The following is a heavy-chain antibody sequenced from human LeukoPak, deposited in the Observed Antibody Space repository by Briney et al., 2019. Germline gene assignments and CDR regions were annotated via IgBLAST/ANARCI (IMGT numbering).Heavy chain of an antibody. D-gene: IGHD1-26*01. CDR2: IYHSGRT. Sequence: SETLSLTCTVSGYSISSGYYWGWIRQPPGKGLEWIGSIYHSGRTFYNPSLKSRVTISVDTSKNQFSLKLSSVTAADTAVYYCATTTIRLGYWGQGTLVTVSS. CDR1: GYSISSGYY. J-gene: IGHJ4*02. V-gene: IGHV4-38-2*02. CDR3: ATTTIRLGY.